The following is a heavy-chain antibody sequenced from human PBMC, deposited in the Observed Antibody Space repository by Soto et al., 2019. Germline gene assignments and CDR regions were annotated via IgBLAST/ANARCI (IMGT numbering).Heavy chain of an antibody. CDR3: ARSPQDYGDYPVGYGMDV. D-gene: IGHD4-17*01. CDR1: GFTFSSYD. V-gene: IGHV3-13*01. J-gene: IGHJ6*02. Sequence: EVQLVESGGGLVQPGGSLRLSCAASGFTFSSYDMHWVRQATGKGLEWVSAIGTAGDTYYPGSVKGRFTISRENAKNSLYLQMNSLRAEDTAVYYCARSPQDYGDYPVGYGMDVWGQGTTVTVSS. CDR2: IGTAGDT.